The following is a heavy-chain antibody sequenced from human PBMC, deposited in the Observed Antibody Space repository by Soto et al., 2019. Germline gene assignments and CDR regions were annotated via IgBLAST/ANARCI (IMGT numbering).Heavy chain of an antibody. CDR1: EGTFNSYA. CDR2: IIPYYNTL. V-gene: IGHV1-69*01. J-gene: IGHJ4*02. D-gene: IGHD6-13*01. Sequence: QAQVVQSGAEVRKPGSSVKLSCKASEGTFNSYAIAWVRQAPGQGLEWMGGIIPYYNTLNYAQKFQDRVTITADDSTNTVQMELSSLRSDDTAVYFCASGASRWYPYFFDSWAQGTLVTVSS. CDR3: ASGASRWYPYFFDS.